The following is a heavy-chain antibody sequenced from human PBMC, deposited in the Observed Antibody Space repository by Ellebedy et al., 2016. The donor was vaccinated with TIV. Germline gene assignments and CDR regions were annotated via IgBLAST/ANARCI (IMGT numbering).Heavy chain of an antibody. J-gene: IGHJ5*02. CDR3: AKGGFRNWFDP. CDR2: IKQDGSEK. V-gene: IGHV3-7*03. Sequence: GESLKISCVASEFAFSSYWMTWVRQAPGKGLEWVANIKQDGSEKWYVDSVKGRFTISRDTSKNTLYLHMNSLRVEDTAIYYCAKGGFRNWFDPWGQGTLVTVSS. D-gene: IGHD1-14*01. CDR1: EFAFSSYW.